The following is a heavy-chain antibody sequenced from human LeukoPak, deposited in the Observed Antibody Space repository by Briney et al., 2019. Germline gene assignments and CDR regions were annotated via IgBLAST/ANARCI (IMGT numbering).Heavy chain of an antibody. V-gene: IGHV3-23*01. J-gene: IGHJ4*02. CDR2: ISGSATT. Sequence: GGSLRLSCAASGFTFSSYAMSWVRQAPGKGLEWVSAISGSATTYYADSVRGRFIISRDNSKNTLYLQMSSLRAEDTAVYYCARVRRVGATPFDYWGQGTLVTVSS. D-gene: IGHD1-26*01. CDR1: GFTFSSYA. CDR3: ARVRRVGATPFDY.